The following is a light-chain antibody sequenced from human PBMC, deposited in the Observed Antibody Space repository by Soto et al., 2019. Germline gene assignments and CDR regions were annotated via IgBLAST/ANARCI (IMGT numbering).Light chain of an antibody. J-gene: IGKJ4*01. V-gene: IGKV3-15*01. Sequence: EIVLTQSPGTLSLSPGERATLSCRSSQSVSGSNLAWYQQKPGQAPSLLIYGASTRATGTPARFSGSGSGTEFTLTISSLQSEDFAVYYCQQYIRWPLTFGGGTKVDI. CDR2: GAS. CDR1: QSVSGSN. CDR3: QQYIRWPLT.